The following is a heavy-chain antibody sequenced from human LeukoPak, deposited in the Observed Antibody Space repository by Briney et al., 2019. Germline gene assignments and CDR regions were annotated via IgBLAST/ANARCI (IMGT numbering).Heavy chain of an antibody. CDR3: ARGGAVAGTRGSYYYYYYYMDV. V-gene: IGHV4-4*07. Sequence: SETLSLTCTVSGGSISSYYWSWIRQPAGKGLEWIGRIYTSGSTNYNPSLKSLVTISVDKSKNQFSLKLSSVTAADTAVYYCARGGAVAGTRGSYYYYYYYMDVWGKGTTVTVSS. J-gene: IGHJ6*03. D-gene: IGHD6-19*01. CDR1: GGSISSYY. CDR2: IYTSGST.